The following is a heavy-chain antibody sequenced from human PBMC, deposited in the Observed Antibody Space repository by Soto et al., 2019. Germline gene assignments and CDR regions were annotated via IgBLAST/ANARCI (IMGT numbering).Heavy chain of an antibody. J-gene: IGHJ6*02. D-gene: IGHD5-18*01. CDR1: GFTFSSYD. CDR2: IGTAGDT. Sequence: GGSLRLSCAASGFTFSSYDMHWVRQATGKGLEWVSAIGTAGDTYYPGSVKGRFTISRENAKNSLYLQMNSLRAEDTAVYYCARGGYGGYYYYGMDVWGQGTTVTVSS. CDR3: ARGGYGGYYYYGMDV. V-gene: IGHV3-13*01.